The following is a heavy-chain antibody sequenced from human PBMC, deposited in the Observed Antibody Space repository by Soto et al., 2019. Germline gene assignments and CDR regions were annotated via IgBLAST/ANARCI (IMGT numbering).Heavy chain of an antibody. CDR3: ARAQRYCSGGSCPEGGAFDI. CDR1: GGTFSSYT. Sequence: QVQLVQSGAEVKKPGSSVKVSCKASGGTFSSYTISWVRQAPGQGLEWMGRIIPILGIANYAQKFQGRVTITADKSTSTAYMELSSLRSEDTAVYYGARAQRYCSGGSCPEGGAFDIWGQGTMVTVSS. D-gene: IGHD2-15*01. CDR2: IIPILGIA. V-gene: IGHV1-69*02. J-gene: IGHJ3*02.